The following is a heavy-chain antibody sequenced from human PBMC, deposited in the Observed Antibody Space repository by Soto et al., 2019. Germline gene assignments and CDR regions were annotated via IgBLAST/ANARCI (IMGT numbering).Heavy chain of an antibody. CDR2: IDGTSTFS. V-gene: IGHV3-23*05. CDR3: AKNSGRFTA. Sequence: GGSLRLSCVASGFTFSNNDMTWVRQAPGKGLEWVSTIDGTSTFSNYADSVEGRFTISRDSSRNTVYLQMNSLRADDTAVYYCAKNSGRFTAWGQGTLVTVSS. CDR1: GFTFSNND. J-gene: IGHJ5*02. D-gene: IGHD3-10*01.